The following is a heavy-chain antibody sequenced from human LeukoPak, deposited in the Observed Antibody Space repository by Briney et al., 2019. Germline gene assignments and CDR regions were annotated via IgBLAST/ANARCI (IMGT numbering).Heavy chain of an antibody. CDR2: INAGNGST. CDR1: GYTFTTYA. J-gene: IGHJ4*02. Sequence: ASVKVSCKASGYTFTTYAMHWVRQAPGQRLEWMGWINAGNGSTKYSQKFQGRVTITRDTSASTAYMELRSLRSDDTAVYYCARDGLGYCSGGSCPTDYWGQGTLVTVSS. CDR3: ARDGLGYCSGGSCPTDY. V-gene: IGHV1-3*01. D-gene: IGHD2-15*01.